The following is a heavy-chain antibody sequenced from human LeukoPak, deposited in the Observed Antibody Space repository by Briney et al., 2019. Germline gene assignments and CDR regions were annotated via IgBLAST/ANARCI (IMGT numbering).Heavy chain of an antibody. CDR3: ARVNDYYDSSGAYYYYYMDV. J-gene: IGHJ6*03. V-gene: IGHV3-53*01. D-gene: IGHD3-22*01. CDR2: IYSGGST. CDR1: GFTVSSND. Sequence: GGSLRLSCAASGFTVSSNDMSWVRQAPGKGLECISVIYSGGSTDYADSVKGRLTISRDNSKNTLYLQMNSLRAEDTAVYYCARVNDYYDSSGAYYYYYMDVWGKGTTVTVSS.